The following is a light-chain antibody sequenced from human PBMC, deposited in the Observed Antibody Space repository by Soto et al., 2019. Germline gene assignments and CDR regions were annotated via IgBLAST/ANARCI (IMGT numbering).Light chain of an antibody. CDR3: GTWDSSLSVLGVV. Sequence: QAVVTQPPSVSAAPGQKVTISCSGSSSNIGNNYVSWYQHLPGAAPKLLIYDNNERPSGIPDRFSGSKSGTSATLGITGLQTGDEADYYCGTWDSSLSVLGVVFGGGTKLTVL. CDR2: DNN. CDR1: SSNIGNNY. V-gene: IGLV1-51*01. J-gene: IGLJ2*01.